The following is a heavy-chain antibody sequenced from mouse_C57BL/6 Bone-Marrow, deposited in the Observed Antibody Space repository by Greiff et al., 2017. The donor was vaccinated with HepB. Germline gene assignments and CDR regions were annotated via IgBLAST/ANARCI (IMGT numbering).Heavy chain of an antibody. D-gene: IGHD1-1*01. Sequence: EVQLQQSGTVLARPGASVKMSCKTSGYTFTSYWMHWVKQRPGQGLEWIGAIYPGNSDTSYNQKFKGKAKLTAVTSASTAYMELSSLTNEDSAVYYCTRDSSITTVVDYYAMDYWGQGTSVTVSS. J-gene: IGHJ4*01. V-gene: IGHV1-5*01. CDR1: GYTFTSYW. CDR3: TRDSSITTVVDYYAMDY. CDR2: IYPGNSDT.